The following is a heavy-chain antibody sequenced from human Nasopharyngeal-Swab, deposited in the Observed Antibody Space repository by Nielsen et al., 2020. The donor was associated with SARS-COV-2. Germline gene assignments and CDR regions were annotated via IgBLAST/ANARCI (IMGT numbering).Heavy chain of an antibody. CDR3: ARGKSYDFWSGYYDDYYGMDV. CDR2: INPSGGST. CDR1: GYTFTSYY. J-gene: IGHJ6*02. V-gene: IGHV1-46*01. D-gene: IGHD3-3*01. Sequence: ASVNVSCKASGYTFTSYYMHWVRQAPGQGLEWMGIINPSGGSTSYAQKFQGRVTMTRDTSTSTVYMELSSLRSEDTAVYYCARGKSYDFWSGYYDDYYGMDVWGQGTTVTVSS.